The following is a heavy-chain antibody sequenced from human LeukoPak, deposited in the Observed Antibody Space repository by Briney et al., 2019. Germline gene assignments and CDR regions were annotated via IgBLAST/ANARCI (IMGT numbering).Heavy chain of an antibody. CDR2: IDTSGST. V-gene: IGHV4-4*07. CDR3: ARGITMVPGVTTVNWFDP. Sequence: SETLSLTCTVSGCSISSYYWSWIRQPAGKGLEWIGRIDTSGSTNYNPSLKSRVTMSVDTSKNKFSLKLSSVTAADTAVYYCARGITMVPGVTTVNWFDPWGQGTLVTVSS. D-gene: IGHD3-10*01. CDR1: GCSISSYY. J-gene: IGHJ5*02.